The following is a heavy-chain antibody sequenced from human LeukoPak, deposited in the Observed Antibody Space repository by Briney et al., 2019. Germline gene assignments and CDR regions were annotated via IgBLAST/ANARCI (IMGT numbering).Heavy chain of an antibody. V-gene: IGHV4-61*02. CDR1: GGSISSGSYY. CDR2: IYTSGST. CDR3: ARGRAVAGTDYYYYGMDV. Sequence: SQTLSLTCTVSGGSISSGSYYWRWLRQPAGKGLEWIGRIYTSGSTNYNPSLKSRVTISVDTSKNQFSLKLSSVTAADTAVYYCARGRAVAGTDYYYYGMDVWGQGTTVTVSS. D-gene: IGHD6-19*01. J-gene: IGHJ6*02.